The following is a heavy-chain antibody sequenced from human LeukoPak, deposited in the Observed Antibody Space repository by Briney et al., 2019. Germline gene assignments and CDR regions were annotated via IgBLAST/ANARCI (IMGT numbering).Heavy chain of an antibody. CDR3: AISSGTTFGLADY. CDR1: GYTFTVYY. J-gene: IGHJ4*02. CDR2: INPNSGGT. D-gene: IGHD3-16*01. V-gene: IGHV1-2*02. Sequence: ASVKVSCKASGYTFTVYYMHWVRQAPGQGLEWMGWINPNSGGTDYAQKFQGRVTMTRDTSTSTAYMELISLRSDDTAVYYCAISSGTTFGLADYWGQGTLVTVSS.